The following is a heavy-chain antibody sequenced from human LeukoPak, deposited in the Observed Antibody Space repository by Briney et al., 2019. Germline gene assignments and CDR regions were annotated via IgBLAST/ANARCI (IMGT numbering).Heavy chain of an antibody. CDR2: IYYSGST. V-gene: IGHV4-59*12. CDR1: GGSISSYY. D-gene: IGHD5-18*01. CDR3: ARRGYSYKVDY. J-gene: IGHJ4*02. Sequence: PSETLSLTCTVSGGSISSYYWSWIRQPPGKGLEWIGYIYYSGSTNYNPSLKSRVTISVDTSKNQFSLKLSSVTAADTAVYYCARRGYSYKVDYWGQGTLVTVSS.